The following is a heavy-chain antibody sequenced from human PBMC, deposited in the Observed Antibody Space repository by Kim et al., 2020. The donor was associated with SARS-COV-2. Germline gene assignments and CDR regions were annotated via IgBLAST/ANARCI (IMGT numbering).Heavy chain of an antibody. CDR2: ISSDGSIT. CDR3: ATFRDN. Sequence: GGSLRLSCAASGFTFSSYWMYWVRQAPGKGLVWVSHISSDGSITTHGDSVKGRFTISRDNAKNTLYLQMNSLRAEDTAVYYCATFRDNWGQGTLVTVSS. D-gene: IGHD3-10*01. J-gene: IGHJ4*02. V-gene: IGHV3-74*01. CDR1: GFTFSSYW.